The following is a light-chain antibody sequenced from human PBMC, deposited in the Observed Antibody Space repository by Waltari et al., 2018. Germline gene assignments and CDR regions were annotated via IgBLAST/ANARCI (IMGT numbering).Light chain of an antibody. CDR2: ANS. Sequence: QSVLTQPPSVSGAPGQRVTISCTGTSSNIGAGYDVHWYQQLPGTDPQLLIYANSDRPSGVPDRFSVSKSGTSASLAITGLQADDEADYYCQSYDSSLSGSWVFGGGTKLTVL. V-gene: IGLV1-40*01. J-gene: IGLJ3*02. CDR1: SSNIGAGYD. CDR3: QSYDSSLSGSWV.